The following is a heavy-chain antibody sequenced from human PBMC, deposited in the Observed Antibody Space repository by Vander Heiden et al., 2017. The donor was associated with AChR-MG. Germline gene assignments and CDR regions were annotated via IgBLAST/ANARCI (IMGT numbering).Heavy chain of an antibody. CDR2: IIPIFGTA. J-gene: IGHJ3*02. V-gene: IGHV1-69*06. Sequence: QVQLVQSGAEAKKPGSSVKVSCKASGGTFSSYAISWVRQAPGQGLEWMGGIIPIFGTANYAQKFKGRVTMTADKSTSTAYMEMRRVRAEDTAVYYVARGTGKDAFDIWGQGTMVTVSS. CDR1: GGTFSSYA. CDR3: ARGTGKDAFDI.